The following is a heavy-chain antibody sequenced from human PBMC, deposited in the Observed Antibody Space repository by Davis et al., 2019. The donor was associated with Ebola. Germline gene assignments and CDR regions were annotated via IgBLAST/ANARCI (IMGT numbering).Heavy chain of an antibody. CDR1: GGSFSSYA. CDR3: ARGADDFWSGGTYRYYDLDV. Sequence: SVKVSCKSSGGSFSSYAISWVRQAPGQGLEWMGGIIPMFATARYAQKFQGRVTITADKSTSTAYMEVSSLRSEDTAVYYCARGADDFWSGGTYRYYDLDVWGLGTMVTVSS. V-gene: IGHV1-69*06. J-gene: IGHJ6*02. CDR2: IIPMFATA. D-gene: IGHD3-3*01.